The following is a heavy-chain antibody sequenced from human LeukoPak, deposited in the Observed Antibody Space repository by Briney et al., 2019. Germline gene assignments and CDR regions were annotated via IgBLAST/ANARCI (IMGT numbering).Heavy chain of an antibody. CDR3: TRVKGNWLQFRAFDI. CDR1: GFTFGDYA. D-gene: IGHD5-24*01. J-gene: IGHJ3*02. CDR2: IRSKAYGGTT. Sequence: GGSLRLSCTASGFTFGDYAMSWFRQAPGKGLEWVGFIRSKAYGGTTEYAASVKGRFTISRDDSKSIAYLQMNSLKTEDTAVYYCTRVKGNWLQFRAFDIWGQGTMVTVSS. V-gene: IGHV3-49*03.